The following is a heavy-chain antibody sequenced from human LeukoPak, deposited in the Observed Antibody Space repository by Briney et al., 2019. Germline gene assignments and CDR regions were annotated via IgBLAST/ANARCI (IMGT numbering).Heavy chain of an antibody. V-gene: IGHV3-30-3*01. Sequence: GRSLRLSCAASGFTFSNYDMHWVRQAPGKGLEWVAVTSYDGSNKYYADSVKGRFTISRDNSKNTLYLQMNSLRAEDTAVYYCARGFYCSSTSCHWFDPWGQGTLVTVSS. CDR3: ARGFYCSSTSCHWFDP. CDR2: TSYDGSNK. CDR1: GFTFSNYD. D-gene: IGHD2-2*01. J-gene: IGHJ5*02.